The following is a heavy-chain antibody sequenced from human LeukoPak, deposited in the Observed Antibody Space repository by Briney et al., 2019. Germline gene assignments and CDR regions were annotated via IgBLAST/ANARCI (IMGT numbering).Heavy chain of an antibody. CDR1: GYTFTSYG. D-gene: IGHD2-2*01. CDR2: ISAYNGNT. V-gene: IGHV1-18*01. Sequence: ASVKVSCKASGYTFTSYGISWVRQAPGQGLEWMGWISAYNGNTNYAQKLQGRVTMTTDTSTSTAYMELRSLRSDDTAVYYCARGSSSVIFCSSTSCPQDAFDIWGQGTMVTVSS. J-gene: IGHJ3*02. CDR3: ARGSSSVIFCSSTSCPQDAFDI.